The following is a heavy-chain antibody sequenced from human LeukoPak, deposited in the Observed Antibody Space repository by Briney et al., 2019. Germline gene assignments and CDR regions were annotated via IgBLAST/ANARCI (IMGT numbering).Heavy chain of an antibody. J-gene: IGHJ4*02. D-gene: IGHD6-19*01. CDR2: ISYDGSNK. CDR1: GFTFSSYA. Sequence: PGRSLRLSCAASGFTFSSYAMHWVRQAPGKGLEWVAVISYDGSNKYYADSVKGRFIISRDNSKNTLYLQMNSLRAEDTAVYYCARAVAYWGQGTLVTVSS. V-gene: IGHV3-30*04. CDR3: ARAVAY.